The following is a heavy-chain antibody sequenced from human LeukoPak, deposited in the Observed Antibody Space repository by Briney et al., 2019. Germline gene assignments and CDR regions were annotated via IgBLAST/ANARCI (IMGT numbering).Heavy chain of an antibody. CDR3: ARGVYIAAAQYAY. J-gene: IGHJ4*02. D-gene: IGHD6-13*01. CDR1: GGSISGYY. Sequence: ASETLSPTCTVSGGSISGYYWSWIRQPPGKGLEWIGYIYYSGTTNYNPSLKSRVTISVDTSKNQFSLKLSSVTAADTAVYYCARGVYIAAAQYAYWGQGTLVTVSS. V-gene: IGHV4-59*01. CDR2: IYYSGTT.